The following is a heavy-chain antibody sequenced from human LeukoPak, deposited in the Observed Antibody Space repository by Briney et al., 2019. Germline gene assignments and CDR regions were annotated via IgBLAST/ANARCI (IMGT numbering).Heavy chain of an antibody. CDR3: ARGGRLKGSWFDP. Sequence: SETLSLTCTVSGGSISSSSYYWGWIRQPPGKGLEWIGSIYYSGSTYYNPSLKSRVTISVDTSKNQFSLKLSSVTAADTAVYYCARGGRLKGSWFDPWGQGTLVTVSS. D-gene: IGHD3-22*01. V-gene: IGHV4-39*07. CDR1: GGSISSSSYY. J-gene: IGHJ5*02. CDR2: IYYSGST.